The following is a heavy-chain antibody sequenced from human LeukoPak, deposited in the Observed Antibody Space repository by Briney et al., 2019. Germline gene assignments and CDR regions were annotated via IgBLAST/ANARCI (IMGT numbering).Heavy chain of an antibody. CDR3: VSLYYEYHVYDRHFDF. CDR1: GFTFSRDW. V-gene: IGHV3-74*03. J-gene: IGHJ4*02. D-gene: IGHD3-22*01. CDR2: ISDDGSIT. Sequence: GGSLRLSCAASGFTFSRDWMNWVRQAPGKGLVWVSRISDDGSITTYADSVQRRFTISRDNANSTVFLQMNSLRVEDTAVYFFVSLYYEYHVYDRHFDFWGQGILVTVSS.